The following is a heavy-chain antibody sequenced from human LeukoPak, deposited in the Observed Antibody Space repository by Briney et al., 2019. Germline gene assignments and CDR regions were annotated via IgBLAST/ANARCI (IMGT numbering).Heavy chain of an antibody. CDR1: ENIFNRYD. V-gene: IGHV1-8*01. Sequence: ASVKVSCKAPENIFNRYDINWVRQATGQGLEGMGWTNPNSGNTGYAHKFQGRVTMTRTPSTSTAYMELSSLRSEDTAVYYCAFRYCTGGSCPAPFDYWGQGTLITVSS. CDR2: TNPNSGNT. D-gene: IGHD2-15*01. CDR3: AFRYCTGGSCPAPFDY. J-gene: IGHJ4*02.